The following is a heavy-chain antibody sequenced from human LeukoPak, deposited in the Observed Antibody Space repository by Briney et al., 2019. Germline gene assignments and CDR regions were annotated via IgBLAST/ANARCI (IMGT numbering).Heavy chain of an antibody. CDR1: GFTFSSYA. V-gene: IGHV3-23*01. J-gene: IGHJ4*02. CDR3: AKDLSYGGNLFGPDGY. D-gene: IGHD4-23*01. Sequence: GGSLRLSCAASGFTFSSYAMSWVRQAPGKGLEWVSAISGSGGSTYYADSVKGRFTISRDNSKNTLYLQMNSLRAEDTAVYYCAKDLSYGGNLFGPDGYWGQGTLVTVSS. CDR2: ISGSGGST.